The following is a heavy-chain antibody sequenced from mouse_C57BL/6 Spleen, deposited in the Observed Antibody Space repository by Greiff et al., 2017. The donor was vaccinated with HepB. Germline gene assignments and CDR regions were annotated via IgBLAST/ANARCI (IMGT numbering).Heavy chain of an antibody. CDR3: ARRTDQVPLGY. V-gene: IGHV5-6*01. Sequence: EVQRVESGGDLVKPGGSLKLSCAASGFTFSSYCMSWVRQTPDKRLEWVATISSGGSYTYYPDSVKGRFTISRDNAKNTLYLQLSSLTSEDTAMYYCARRTDQVPLGYWGQGTTLTVSS. D-gene: IGHD3-2*02. CDR1: GFTFSSYC. J-gene: IGHJ2*01. CDR2: ISSGGSYT.